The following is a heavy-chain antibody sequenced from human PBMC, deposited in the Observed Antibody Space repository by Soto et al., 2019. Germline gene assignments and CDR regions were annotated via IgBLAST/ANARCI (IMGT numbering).Heavy chain of an antibody. D-gene: IGHD3-22*01. V-gene: IGHV3-21*01. Sequence: EVQLVESGGGLVKPGGSLRLSCAASGFTFSSYSMNWVRQAPGKGLEWVSSISSSSSYIFYADSVKGRFTISRDNAKNSLYLQKNSLRAEDTAVYYCARGYHYYDSSGYDKWGAFDIWGQGTMVTVSS. CDR1: GFTFSSYS. CDR2: ISSSSSYI. CDR3: ARGYHYYDSSGYDKWGAFDI. J-gene: IGHJ3*02.